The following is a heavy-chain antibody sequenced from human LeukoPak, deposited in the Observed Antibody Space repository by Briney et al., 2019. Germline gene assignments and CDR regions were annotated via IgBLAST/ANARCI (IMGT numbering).Heavy chain of an antibody. CDR2: IYSGGST. J-gene: IGHJ4*02. CDR3: ARAGYLYGTSGPYIDY. CDR1: GFAFTGNS. Sequence: PGESLRLSSAASGFAFTGNSTSAVRQAPGKGLEWVSVIYSGGSTYYADSVKGRFTISRDNSKNTLYLQMNSLRAEDTTVYYCARAGYLYGTSGPYIDYWGQGTLVTVSS. D-gene: IGHD1-7*01. V-gene: IGHV3-53*01.